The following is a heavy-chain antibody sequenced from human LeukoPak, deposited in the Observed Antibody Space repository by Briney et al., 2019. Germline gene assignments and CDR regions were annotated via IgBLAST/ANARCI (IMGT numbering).Heavy chain of an antibody. J-gene: IGHJ4*02. CDR3: ARDFDCGGDCSGLDY. D-gene: IGHD2-21*01. CDR2: TITIFGTA. Sequence: VKVSCMASRGTFSSYVISWVGQAPGKGLEWVGGTITIFGTANYAQKFQGTVTITSDESTSTTYMELSSLRSADTAVYYCARDFDCGGDCSGLDYWGQGTLVTVSS. V-gene: IGHV1-69*13. CDR1: RGTFSSYV.